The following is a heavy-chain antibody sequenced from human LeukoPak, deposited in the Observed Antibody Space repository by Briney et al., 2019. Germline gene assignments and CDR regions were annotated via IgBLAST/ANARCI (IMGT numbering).Heavy chain of an antibody. D-gene: IGHD4-23*01. V-gene: IGHV3-48*04. J-gene: IGHJ4*02. CDR3: ARGSNSAFDY. Sequence: GGSLRLSCAASGFTFSTYNMNWVRQAPGKGLEWLAYITSNINTVYYADSVKGRFTISRDNAKNSLYLQMNSLRAEDTAVYYCARGSNSAFDYWGQGTLVTVSS. CDR1: GFTFSTYN. CDR2: ITSNINTV.